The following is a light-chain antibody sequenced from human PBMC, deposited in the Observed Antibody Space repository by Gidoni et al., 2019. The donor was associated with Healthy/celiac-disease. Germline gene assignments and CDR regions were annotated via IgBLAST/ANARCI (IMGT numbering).Light chain of an antibody. Sequence: EIVLTEFPGTQSLSPVERATLSCRASQSVSSSYLAWYQQKPGQAPRLLIYVASSRATGIPDRFSGSGSGTDFTLTISRLDPEDFAVYYCQQYGSSPLTFGGGTKVEIK. CDR3: QQYGSSPLT. V-gene: IGKV3-20*01. CDR1: QSVSSSY. J-gene: IGKJ4*01. CDR2: VAS.